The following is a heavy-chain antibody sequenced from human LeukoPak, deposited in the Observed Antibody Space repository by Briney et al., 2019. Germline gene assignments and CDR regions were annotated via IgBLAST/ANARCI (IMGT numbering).Heavy chain of an antibody. D-gene: IGHD3-10*01. Sequence: PGGSLRLSCAASGFTFSSYAMSWVRQAPGKGLEWVSAISGSGGSTYYADSVKGRFTISRDNSKNTLYLQMNSLRAEDTAVYYCAKTSRITMVRGVTDSDYWGQGTLVTVSS. CDR3: AKTSRITMVRGVTDSDY. CDR2: ISGSGGST. V-gene: IGHV3-23*01. CDR1: GFTFSSYA. J-gene: IGHJ4*02.